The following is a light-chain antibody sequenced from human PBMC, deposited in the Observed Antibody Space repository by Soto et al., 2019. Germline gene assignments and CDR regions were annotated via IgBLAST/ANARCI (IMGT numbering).Light chain of an antibody. CDR3: CSYAGSDILI. Sequence: QSALTQPRSVSRSPGQSVTISCTGTSSDVGGYNYVSWYQRHPGKAPKLIISDVTKRPSGVPDRFSGSKSGNTASLTISGLQAEDEADYDCCSYAGSDILIFGGGTKLTVL. CDR1: SSDVGGYNY. J-gene: IGLJ2*01. V-gene: IGLV2-11*01. CDR2: DVT.